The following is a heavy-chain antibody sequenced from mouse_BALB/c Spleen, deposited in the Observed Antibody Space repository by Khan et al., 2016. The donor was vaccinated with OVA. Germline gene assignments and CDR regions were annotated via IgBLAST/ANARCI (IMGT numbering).Heavy chain of an antibody. V-gene: IGHV14-3*02. J-gene: IGHJ2*01. Sequence: VQLKESGAELVKPGASVKLSCTLSGFNIKDTYMHWVKQRPEQGLEWIGRIDPANGNTKYDTKFQGKATITADTSSNTAYLQLSSLTSEDTAVYYCATYYYGSSRYFDYWGQGTTLTVSS. D-gene: IGHD1-1*01. CDR1: GFNIKDTY. CDR2: IDPANGNT. CDR3: ATYYYGSSRYFDY.